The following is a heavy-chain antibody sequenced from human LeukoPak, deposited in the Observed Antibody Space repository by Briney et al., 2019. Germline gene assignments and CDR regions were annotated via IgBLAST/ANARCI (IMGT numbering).Heavy chain of an antibody. V-gene: IGHV1-24*01. CDR1: GYTLTELS. Sequence: ASVKVSCKVSGYTLTELSMHWVRQAPGKGLEWMGGFDPEDGETIYAQKFQGRVTMTEDTSTDTAYMELSGLRSEDTAVYYCATSLIHGYYFDYWGQGTLVTVSS. CDR3: ATSLIHGYYFDY. D-gene: IGHD2-21*01. J-gene: IGHJ4*02. CDR2: FDPEDGET.